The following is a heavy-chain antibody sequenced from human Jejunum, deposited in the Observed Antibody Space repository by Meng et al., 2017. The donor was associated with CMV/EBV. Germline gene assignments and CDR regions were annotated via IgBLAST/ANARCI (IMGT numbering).Heavy chain of an antibody. V-gene: IGHV1-2*06. CDR2: AGQNSGDT. CDR3: FRAGLKYYFDY. CDR1: VSILPGYS. Sequence: SCKTSVSILPGYSMPWVRQAPGQGLEWMGRAGQNSGDTLSAQKFQARVTMTRNTSISTAYMELRSLRSDDTAVYYCFRAGLKYYFDYWGQGTLVTVSS. D-gene: IGHD2/OR15-2a*01. J-gene: IGHJ4*02.